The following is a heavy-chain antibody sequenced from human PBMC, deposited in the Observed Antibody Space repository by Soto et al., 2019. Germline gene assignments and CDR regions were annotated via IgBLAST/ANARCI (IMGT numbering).Heavy chain of an antibody. D-gene: IGHD2-21*01. CDR1: GFTFSSYS. V-gene: IGHV3-21*01. CDR3: ARVAVVGYYYYYMDV. Sequence: GGSLRLSCAASGFTFSSYSMNWVRQAPGKGLEWVSSISSSSYIYYADSVKGRFTISRDNAKNSLYLQMNSLRAEDTAVYYCARVAVVGYYYYYMDVWGKGTTVTVSS. CDR2: ISSSSYI. J-gene: IGHJ6*03.